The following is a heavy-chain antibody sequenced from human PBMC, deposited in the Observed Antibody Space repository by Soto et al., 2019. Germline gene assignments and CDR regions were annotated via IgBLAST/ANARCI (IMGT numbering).Heavy chain of an antibody. CDR2: ISGNGHDT. V-gene: IGHV3-23*01. Sequence: GGSLRLSCAASGLTFGSYAMTWVRQAPGKGLEWVSTISGNGHDTFYSDSVRGRFTVSRDNFYNIHYVQMNSLRVDDTAVYYCAKGGHFSHFDLWGRGTLVTVSS. D-gene: IGHD3-3*02. CDR1: GLTFGSYA. CDR3: AKGGHFSHFDL. J-gene: IGHJ2*01.